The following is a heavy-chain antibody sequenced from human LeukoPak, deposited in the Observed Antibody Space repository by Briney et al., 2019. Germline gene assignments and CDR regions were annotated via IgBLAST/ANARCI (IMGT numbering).Heavy chain of an antibody. CDR2: IYYSGST. CDR3: ACSTYYYDSSGLSA. Sequence: SETLSLTCTVSGGSISSRSYYWGWIRQPPGKGLEWIGSIYYSGSTYYNPSLKSRVTISVDTSKNQFSLKLSSVTAADTAVYYCACSTYYYDSSGLSAWGQGTLVTVSS. CDR1: GGSISSRSYY. J-gene: IGHJ5*02. D-gene: IGHD3-22*01. V-gene: IGHV4-39*01.